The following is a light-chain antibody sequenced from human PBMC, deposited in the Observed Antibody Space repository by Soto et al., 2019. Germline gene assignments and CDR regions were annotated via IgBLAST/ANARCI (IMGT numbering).Light chain of an antibody. CDR1: QSVRSSY. CDR3: QQYGSSPT. J-gene: IGKJ1*01. CDR2: DAS. V-gene: IGKV3-20*01. Sequence: EIVLTQSPGTLSLSPGERATLSCRASQSVRSSYLAWYQQKPGQTPRLLIYDASNRATGIPDRFSGSGSGTDFDLAISRLEPEDFAVYYCQQYGSSPTFGQGTKVEIK.